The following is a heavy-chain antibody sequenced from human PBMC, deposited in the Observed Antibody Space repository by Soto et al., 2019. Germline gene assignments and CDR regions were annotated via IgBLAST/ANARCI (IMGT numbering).Heavy chain of an antibody. J-gene: IGHJ5*02. D-gene: IGHD1-26*01. CDR3: AHSRGVAWFDP. CDR1: GFSLSTSGVG. Sequence: QITLKESGPTLVKPTQTLTLTCTFSGFSLSTSGVGVGWIRQPPGKALEWLALIYWDDDKRYSPSLKSRLTXPXDTSKNQVVLTMTNTDPVDTATYYCAHSRGVAWFDPWGQGTLVTVSS. V-gene: IGHV2-5*02. CDR2: IYWDDDK.